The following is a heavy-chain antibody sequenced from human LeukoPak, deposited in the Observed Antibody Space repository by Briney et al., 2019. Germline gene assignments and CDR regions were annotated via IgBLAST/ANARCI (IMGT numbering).Heavy chain of an antibody. V-gene: IGHV3-30*04. D-gene: IGHD2-2*01. J-gene: IGHJ2*01. CDR1: GFTFSNYA. Sequence: SGGSLRLSCAASGFTFSNYAVHWVRQAPGKGLEWVGITSFDGSNEYYADSVKGRFTISRDNSKNTLYLQMNSLRTDDTALYYCARESTGWYFDLWGRGTLVTASS. CDR3: ARESTGWYFDL. CDR2: TSFDGSNE.